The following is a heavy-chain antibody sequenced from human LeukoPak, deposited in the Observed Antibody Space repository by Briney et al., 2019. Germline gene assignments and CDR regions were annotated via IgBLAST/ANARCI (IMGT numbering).Heavy chain of an antibody. D-gene: IGHD3-22*01. J-gene: IGHJ4*02. Sequence: GSLRLSCAVSGITLSNYGMTWVRQAPGKGLEWVAGISDSGGRTNYADSVKGRFTISRDNPQNTLYLQMNGLRAEDTAVYFCAKRGVVIRVILVGFHKEAYYFDSWGQGVLVTVSS. CDR2: ISDSGGRT. CDR3: AKRGVVIRVILVGFHKEAYYFDS. V-gene: IGHV3-23*01. CDR1: GITLSNYG.